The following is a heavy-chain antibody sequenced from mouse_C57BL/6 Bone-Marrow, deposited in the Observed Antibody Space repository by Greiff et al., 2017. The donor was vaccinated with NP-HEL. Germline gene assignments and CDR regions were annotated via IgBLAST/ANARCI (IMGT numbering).Heavy chain of an antibody. Sequence: SASGIDFSRYWMSWVRRAPGKGLEWIGEINPDSSTINYAPSLKDKFIISRDNAKNTLYLQMSKVRSEDTALYYCARENYYGSSPFAYWGQGTLVTVSA. V-gene: IGHV4-1*01. J-gene: IGHJ3*01. D-gene: IGHD1-1*01. CDR2: INPDSSTI. CDR1: GIDFSRYW. CDR3: ARENYYGSSPFAY.